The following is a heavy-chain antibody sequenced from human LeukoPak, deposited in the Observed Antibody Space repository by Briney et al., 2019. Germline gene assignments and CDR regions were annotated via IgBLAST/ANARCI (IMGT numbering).Heavy chain of an antibody. Sequence: PGGSLRLSCAASGFTFSSYGMSWVRQAPGKGLEWVSAISGSGGSTYYADSVKGRFTISRDNSKNTLYLQMSSLRAEDTAVYYCANRYDSSGYYFSPYDYWGQGTLVTVSS. CDR3: ANRYDSSGYYFSPYDY. V-gene: IGHV3-23*01. D-gene: IGHD3-22*01. J-gene: IGHJ4*02. CDR1: GFTFSSYG. CDR2: ISGSGGST.